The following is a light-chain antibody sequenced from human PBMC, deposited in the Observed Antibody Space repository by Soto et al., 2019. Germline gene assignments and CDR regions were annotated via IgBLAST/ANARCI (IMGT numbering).Light chain of an antibody. V-gene: IGLV1-44*01. CDR2: SDN. CDR3: AAWDDSLNGLL. J-gene: IGLJ3*02. CDR1: NSNIGDNS. Sequence: QSVLTQPPSASGTPGQVFTISCSGSNSNIGDNSVNWYQQLPGTAPKLLIYSDNRRPSVGPDRFSGSKSGTSASLAISGLQSEDEAEYYCAAWDDSLNGLLFGGGTKLTVL.